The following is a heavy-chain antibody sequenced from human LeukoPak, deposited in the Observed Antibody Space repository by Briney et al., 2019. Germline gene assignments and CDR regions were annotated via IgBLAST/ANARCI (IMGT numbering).Heavy chain of an antibody. CDR3: ARDRIYGDDGVCDY. CDR1: GYTFTGYY. J-gene: IGHJ4*02. Sequence: ASVKVSCKASGYTFTGYYMHWVRQAPGQGLEWMGWINPNSGGTNYAQNFQGRVTMTRDTSISTAYMELSRLTSDDTAVYYCARDRIYGDDGVCDYWGQGTLVTVSS. V-gene: IGHV1-2*02. D-gene: IGHD4/OR15-4a*01. CDR2: INPNSGGT.